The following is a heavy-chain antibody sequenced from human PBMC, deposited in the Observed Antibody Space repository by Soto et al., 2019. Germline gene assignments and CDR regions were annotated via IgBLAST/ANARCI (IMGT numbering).Heavy chain of an antibody. V-gene: IGHV1-2*02. CDR2: IHPNSGGT. CDR3: ARDHSLYFFDY. CDR1: GYTFTGDY. J-gene: IGHJ4*02. Sequence: QVQLVQSGAEVKKPGASVKASCKASGYTFTGDYIHWVRQAPGQGLEWMGWIHPNSGGTNYAQKFQGRVTMTRDTSISTAYMELSRLLADDTAVYYCARDHSLYFFDYWGQGTLVTVSS. D-gene: IGHD5-18*01.